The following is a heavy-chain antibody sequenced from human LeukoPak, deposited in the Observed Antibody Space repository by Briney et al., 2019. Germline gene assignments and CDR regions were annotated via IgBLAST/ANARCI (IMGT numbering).Heavy chain of an antibody. Sequence: GGSLRLSCAASGFTFGDYAMHWFRQAPGKGLEWVAVISYDSNTKHYADSVKGRFTISRDNSKNTLYVQMNSLRAEDTAVYCCARTRITMIVGLASRFDYWGQGTLVTVSS. J-gene: IGHJ4*02. CDR2: ISYDSNTK. CDR3: ARTRITMIVGLASRFDY. V-gene: IGHV3-30-3*01. CDR1: GFTFGDYA. D-gene: IGHD3-22*01.